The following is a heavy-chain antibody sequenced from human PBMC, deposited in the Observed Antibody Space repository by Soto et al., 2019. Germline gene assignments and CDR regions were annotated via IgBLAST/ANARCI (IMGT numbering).Heavy chain of an antibody. Sequence: PSETLSLTCTVSGGSISSYYWSWIRQPPGRGLDYIGYIHYSGSTNYNPSLKSRVTISLDTSKNQFSLKLSSVTAADTAVYYCARGTPLAVPGLYYFDYWGRGTLVTVSS. CDR1: GGSISSYY. CDR2: IHYSGST. D-gene: IGHD6-19*01. J-gene: IGHJ4*02. V-gene: IGHV4-59*08. CDR3: ARGTPLAVPGLYYFDY.